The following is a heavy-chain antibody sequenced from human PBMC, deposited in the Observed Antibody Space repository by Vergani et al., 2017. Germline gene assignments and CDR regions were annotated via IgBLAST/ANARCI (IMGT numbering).Heavy chain of an antibody. CDR1: GYTLTDYW. V-gene: IGHV1-69-2*01. CDR3: ATPVFLEGTGSYAGY. D-gene: IGHD3-16*01. Sequence: VQLVQSGAEVGKPGASVKISCKVSGYTLTDYWMHWVQQAPGKGLEWMGAVDPEDGETVYEEKFQARVTITADTSREPVYLEVTSLKSDDTAVYYCATPVFLEGTGSYAGYWGQGTLVTVSS. J-gene: IGHJ4*02. CDR2: VDPEDGET.